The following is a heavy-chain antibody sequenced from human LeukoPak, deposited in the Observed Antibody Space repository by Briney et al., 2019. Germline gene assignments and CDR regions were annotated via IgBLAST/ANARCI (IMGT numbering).Heavy chain of an antibody. D-gene: IGHD2-21*01. J-gene: IGHJ4*02. CDR1: GGSISSTDYS. V-gene: IGHV4-39*01. CDR2: IYYSGST. Sequence: SETLSLTCTVSGGSISSTDYSWARICQPPGRGLEWIGTIYYSGSTYYNPSVKSRVTISVDTSKNQFSLKLSSVTAADTAVYYCASYYCNTDCYLFDSWGQGTLVTVSS. CDR3: ASYYCNTDCYLFDS.